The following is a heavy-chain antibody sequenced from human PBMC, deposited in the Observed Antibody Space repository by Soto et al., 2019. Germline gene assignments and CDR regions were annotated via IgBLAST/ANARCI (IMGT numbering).Heavy chain of an antibody. D-gene: IGHD3-22*01. CDR3: AHWYYYDSSGYYRYYFDY. CDR2: IYWDDDK. Sequence: QITLKESGPTLVKPTQTLTLTCTFSGFSLSTSGVGVGWIRQPPGKALEWLALIYWDDDKRYSPSLKSRLTTTKXTAXXQXFLTMTNMDPVDTATYYCAHWYYYDSSGYYRYYFDYWGQGTLVTVSS. J-gene: IGHJ4*02. CDR1: GFSLSTSGVG. V-gene: IGHV2-5*02.